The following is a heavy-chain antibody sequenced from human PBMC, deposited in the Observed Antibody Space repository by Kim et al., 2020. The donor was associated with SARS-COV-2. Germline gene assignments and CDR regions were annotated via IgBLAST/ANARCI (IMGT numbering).Heavy chain of an antibody. Sequence: GGSLRLSCAASGFTFSSYAMHWVRQAPRKGLEWVAVISYGGSNKYYADSVKGRFTISRDNSKNTLYLQMNSLRAEDTAVYYCARGNVVVPAAPGTRAFDIWGQGTMVTVSS. V-gene: IGHV3-30-3*01. CDR2: ISYGGSNK. D-gene: IGHD2-2*01. J-gene: IGHJ3*02. CDR3: ARGNVVVPAAPGTRAFDI. CDR1: GFTFSSYA.